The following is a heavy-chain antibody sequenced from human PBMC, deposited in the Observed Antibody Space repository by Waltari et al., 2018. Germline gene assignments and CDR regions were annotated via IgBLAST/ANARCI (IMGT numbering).Heavy chain of an antibody. V-gene: IGHV4-38-2*01. Sequence: QVQLQESGPGLVKPSETLSLTCAVSGYSISSGYYWGWIRQPPGKGREWIGSIYHSGSTYYTPSLKRRVTISVDTSKTQFSLKLSAVTAADTAVYYRARSVTLAVAGDFDYWGQGTLVTVSS. CDR3: ARSVTLAVAGDFDY. CDR1: GYSISSGYY. D-gene: IGHD6-19*01. J-gene: IGHJ4*02. CDR2: IYHSGST.